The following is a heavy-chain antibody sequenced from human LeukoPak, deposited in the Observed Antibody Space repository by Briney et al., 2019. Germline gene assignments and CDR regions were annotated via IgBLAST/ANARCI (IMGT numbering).Heavy chain of an antibody. CDR1: GFIFSDHY. CDR2: ISKGSDTI. J-gene: IGHJ4*02. V-gene: IGHV3-11*04. CDR3: ARDGEFTTHIDH. D-gene: IGHD1-26*01. Sequence: GGSLRLSCTASGFIFSDHYMHWIRQAPGKGLEWLSYISKGSDTIYYADSVKGRFTISRDNSKNSLYLQMTSLRVDDTAIYFCARDGEFTTHIDHWGQGALVTVSS.